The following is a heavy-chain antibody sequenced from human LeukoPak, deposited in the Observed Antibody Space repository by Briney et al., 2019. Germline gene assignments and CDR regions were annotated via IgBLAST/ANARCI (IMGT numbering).Heavy chain of an antibody. J-gene: IGHJ4*02. D-gene: IGHD6-13*01. Sequence: SGTLSLTCAVSGGSISSSNWWSWVRQPPGKGLEWIGEIYHSGSTNYNPSLKSRVTISVDKSKNQFSLKLSSVTAADTAVYYCARSFSSSGGNFDYWGQGTLVTVSS. CDR1: GGSISSSNW. CDR2: IYHSGST. V-gene: IGHV4-4*02. CDR3: ARSFSSSGGNFDY.